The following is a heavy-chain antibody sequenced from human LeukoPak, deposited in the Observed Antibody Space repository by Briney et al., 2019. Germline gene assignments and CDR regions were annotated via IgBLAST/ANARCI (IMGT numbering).Heavy chain of an antibody. CDR3: ARDKGGGYDSYFDY. J-gene: IGHJ4*02. V-gene: IGHV4-61*02. D-gene: IGHD5-12*01. Sequence: SQTLSLTCTVSGGSISSGSYYWSWIRQPAGTGLEWIGRIYTSGSTNYNPSLKSRVTISVDTSKNQFSLKLSSVTAADTAVYYRARDKGGGYDSYFDYWGQGTLVTVSS. CDR2: IYTSGST. CDR1: GGSISSGSYY.